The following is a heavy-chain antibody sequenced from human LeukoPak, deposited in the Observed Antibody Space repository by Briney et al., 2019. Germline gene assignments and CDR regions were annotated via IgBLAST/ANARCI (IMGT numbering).Heavy chain of an antibody. CDR2: IYHSGST. J-gene: IGHJ4*02. CDR3: ARVSSWSLDY. D-gene: IGHD6-13*01. V-gene: IGHV4-30-2*01. Sequence: SETLSLTCAVSGGSISSGGYSWSWIRQPPGKGLEWIGYIYHSGSTYYNPSLKSRVTISVDRSKNQFSLKLSSVTAADTAVYYCARVSSWSLDYWGQGTLVTVSS. CDR1: GGSISSGGYS.